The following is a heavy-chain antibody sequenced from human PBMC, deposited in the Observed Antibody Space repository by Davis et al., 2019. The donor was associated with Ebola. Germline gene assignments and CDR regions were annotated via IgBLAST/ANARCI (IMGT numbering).Heavy chain of an antibody. V-gene: IGHV3-23*01. CDR2: ISGSGDNT. CDR3: AKDRRRDTMIAVVITWIDY. CDR1: GFTFSNYA. D-gene: IGHD3-22*01. Sequence: GESLKISCAASGFTFSNYAMNRVRQAPGKGLEWVSTISGSGDNTYYADSVKGRFTISRDDSKNTLYLQMTSLRAEDTAVYYCAKDRRRDTMIAVVITWIDYWGQGTLVTVSS. J-gene: IGHJ4*02.